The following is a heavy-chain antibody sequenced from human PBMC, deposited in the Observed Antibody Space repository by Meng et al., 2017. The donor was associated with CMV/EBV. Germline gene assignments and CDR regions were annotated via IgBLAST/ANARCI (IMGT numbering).Heavy chain of an antibody. CDR1: GGSFSGYY. Sequence: SETLSLTCAVYGGSFSGYYWSWIRQPPGKGLEWIGEINHSGSTNYNPSLKSRVTISVDTSKNQFSLKLSSVTAADTAVYYCASLTRSSSSKGFGYWGQGTPVTVSS. CDR3: ASLTRSSSSKGFGY. D-gene: IGHD6-13*01. CDR2: INHSGST. J-gene: IGHJ4*02. V-gene: IGHV4-34*01.